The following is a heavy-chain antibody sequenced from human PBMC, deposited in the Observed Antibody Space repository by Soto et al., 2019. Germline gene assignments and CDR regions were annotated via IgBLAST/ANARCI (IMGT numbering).Heavy chain of an antibody. CDR1: GYIFINYY. CDR2: INPTGGST. J-gene: IGHJ5*02. Sequence: QVHLVQSGAEVKKPGASVKVSCKASGYIFINYYIHWVRQAPGHGLEWMAIINPTGGSTNYAQKCQGKVTLTMDTSTSTVYMVLSSLTSEYTVMYYCARHLAAGDPWGQGTLVTVPS. CDR3: ARHLAAGDP. D-gene: IGHD2-21*01. V-gene: IGHV1-46*01.